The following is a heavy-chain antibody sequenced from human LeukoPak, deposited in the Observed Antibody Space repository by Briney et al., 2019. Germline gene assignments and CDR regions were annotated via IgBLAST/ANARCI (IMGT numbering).Heavy chain of an antibody. CDR2: IHLSGST. CDR3: ARHSSATYAFDI. Sequence: SETLSLTCTVSGVTLSNYYRSWIRQTPGKGLEWIGYIHLSGSTNKNPSLRSRVTISVDTSKNQFSMMLPAVTAADSALYYCARHSSATYAFDIWGQGTMVTVSS. D-gene: IGHD6-25*01. J-gene: IGHJ3*02. V-gene: IGHV4-59*08. CDR1: GVTLSNYY.